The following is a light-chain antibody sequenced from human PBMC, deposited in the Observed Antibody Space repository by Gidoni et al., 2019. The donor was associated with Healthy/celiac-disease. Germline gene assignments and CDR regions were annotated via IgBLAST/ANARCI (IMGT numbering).Light chain of an antibody. Sequence: EIVLTQSPATLSLSPGERATLSCRASQSVSSYLAGYQQKPGQAPRLLIYYASNRATGIPARFSGSGSGTDFTLTISSLEPEDFAVYYCQQRSNWTITFGGGTKVEIK. J-gene: IGKJ4*01. CDR1: QSVSSY. CDR2: YAS. CDR3: QQRSNWTIT. V-gene: IGKV3-11*01.